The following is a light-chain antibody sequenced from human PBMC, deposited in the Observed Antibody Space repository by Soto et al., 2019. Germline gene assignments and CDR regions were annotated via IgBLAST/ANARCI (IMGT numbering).Light chain of an antibody. CDR3: QHCDYLPI. CDR2: DAS. CDR1: QDISIY. V-gene: IGKV1-33*01. Sequence: DIQMTQSPSSLSASVGDKVTITCQASQDISIYLNWYQHKPGKAPQILIHDASNLETGVPSRFSGSGSGTDFTFTISGLQPEDFATYYCQHCDYLPIFGPGTTVDFK. J-gene: IGKJ3*01.